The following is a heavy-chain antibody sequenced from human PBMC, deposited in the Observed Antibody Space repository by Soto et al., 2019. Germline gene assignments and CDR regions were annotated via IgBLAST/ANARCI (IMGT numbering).Heavy chain of an antibody. CDR2: ISYDGSNK. CDR1: GFTFSSYA. D-gene: IGHD2-21*02. Sequence: QVQLVESGGGVVQPGRSLRLSCAASGFTFSSYAMHWVRQAPGKGLEWVAVISYDGSNKYYADSVKGRFTISRDNSKNPLYLQMNSLRAEDTAVYYCARGGVVVTAYDAFDIWGQGTMVTVSS. CDR3: ARGGVVVTAYDAFDI. V-gene: IGHV3-30-3*01. J-gene: IGHJ3*02.